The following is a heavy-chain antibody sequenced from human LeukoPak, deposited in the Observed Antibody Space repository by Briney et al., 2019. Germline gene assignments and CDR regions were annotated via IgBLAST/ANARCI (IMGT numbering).Heavy chain of an antibody. V-gene: IGHV3-30*18. CDR1: GFTSSSYG. J-gene: IGHJ4*02. CDR2: ISYDGSNK. D-gene: IGHD3-3*01. Sequence: PGGSLRLSCAASGFTSSSYGMHWVRQAPGKGLEWVAVISYDGSNKYYADSVKGRFTISRDNSKNTLYLQMNSLRAEDTAVYYCAKDPDGYDFWSGPSSNYFDYWGQGTLVTVSS. CDR3: AKDPDGYDFWSGPSSNYFDY.